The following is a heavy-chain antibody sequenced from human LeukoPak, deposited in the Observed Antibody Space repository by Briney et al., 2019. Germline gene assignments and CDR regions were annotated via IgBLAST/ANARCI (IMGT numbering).Heavy chain of an antibody. CDR3: ARVPGPYDSRGYQT. V-gene: IGHV7-4-1*02. CDR1: GYTFTTYA. D-gene: IGHD3-22*01. J-gene: IGHJ5*02. Sequence: GASVKVSCKASGYTFTTYAMNWVRQAPGQGLEWMGWINTNTGNPTYAQGFTGRFVFSLDTSVSTAYLQISSLKAEDTAVYYCARVPGPYDSRGYQTWGQGTLVTVSS. CDR2: INTNTGNP.